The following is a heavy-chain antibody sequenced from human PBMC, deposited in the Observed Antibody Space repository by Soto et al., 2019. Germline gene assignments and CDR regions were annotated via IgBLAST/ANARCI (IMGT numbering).Heavy chain of an antibody. CDR2: ISYDGSNK. CDR1: GFTFSSYG. CDR3: AKGYGPDYFYYMDV. D-gene: IGHD4-17*01. J-gene: IGHJ6*03. Sequence: QVQLVESGGGVVQPGRSLRLSCAASGFTFSSYGMHWVRQAPGKGLEWVAVISYDGSNKYYADSVKGRFTISRDNSKNTLYLQMNRLRAEDTAVYYCAKGYGPDYFYYMDVLGKGTTVTVSS. V-gene: IGHV3-30*18.